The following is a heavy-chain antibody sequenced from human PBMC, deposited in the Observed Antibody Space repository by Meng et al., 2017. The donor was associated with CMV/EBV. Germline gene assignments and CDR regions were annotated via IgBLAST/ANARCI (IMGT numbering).Heavy chain of an antibody. CDR2: ISSSGSTI. Sequence: LKISCAASGFTFSSYEMNWVRQAPGKGLEWVSYISSSGSTIYYADSVKGRFTISRDNAKNSLYLQMNSLRAEDTALYYCARGKAYGVWIGYYTTTYHGMDVWGQGTSVTVSS. J-gene: IGHJ6*02. D-gene: IGHD3-3*01. CDR1: GFTFSSYE. CDR3: ARGKAYGVWIGYYTTTYHGMDV. V-gene: IGHV3-48*03.